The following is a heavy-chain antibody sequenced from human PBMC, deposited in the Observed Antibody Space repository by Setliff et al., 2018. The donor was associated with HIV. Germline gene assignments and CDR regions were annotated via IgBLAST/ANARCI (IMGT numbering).Heavy chain of an antibody. CDR3: ARGRYNGDSYSGGFYYFDH. V-gene: IGHV4-61*09. Sequence: PSETLSLTCSVSGDSISSGSYYWSWIRLPAGKGLEWIGQIHTTGSTNYNPSLKSRVTISVDTSKNQFFLELTSVTAADTAVYYCARGRYNGDSYSGGFYYFDHWDQGSLVTVSS. D-gene: IGHD1-1*01. J-gene: IGHJ4*02. CDR1: GDSISSGSYY. CDR2: IHTTGST.